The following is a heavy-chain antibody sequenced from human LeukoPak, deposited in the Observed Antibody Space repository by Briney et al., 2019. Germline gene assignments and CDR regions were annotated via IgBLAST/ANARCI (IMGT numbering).Heavy chain of an antibody. Sequence: GGSLRLSCAASGFTFSSYSMNWVRQAPGKGLEWVSSISSSSSYIYYADSVKGRFTISRDNAKNSLYLQMNSLRAEDTAVYYCARAAHNWNVFDYWGQGTLVTVSS. CDR1: GFTFSSYS. J-gene: IGHJ4*02. D-gene: IGHD1-20*01. CDR2: ISSSSSYI. V-gene: IGHV3-21*01. CDR3: ARAAHNWNVFDY.